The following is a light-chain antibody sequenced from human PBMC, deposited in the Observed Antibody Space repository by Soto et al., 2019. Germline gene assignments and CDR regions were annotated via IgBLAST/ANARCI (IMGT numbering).Light chain of an antibody. CDR3: CSYAGSSTYV. V-gene: IGLV2-23*02. CDR2: EVS. J-gene: IGLJ1*01. CDR1: SSDVGSYNL. Sequence: QSALTQPASVSGSPGQSMTISCTGTSSDVGSYNLVSWYQQHPGKAPKVMIYEVSKRPSGVPNRFSGSKSGNTASLTISGLQAEDEADYYCCSYAGSSTYVFGTGTKVTVL.